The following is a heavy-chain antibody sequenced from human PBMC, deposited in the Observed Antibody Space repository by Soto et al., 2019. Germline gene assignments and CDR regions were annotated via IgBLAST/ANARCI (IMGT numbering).Heavy chain of an antibody. CDR2: ISTSGST. D-gene: IGHD3-10*01. V-gene: IGHV4-4*07. Sequence: SETLSLTCTVSGGSISSYYWSWIRQPAGKGLEWIGRISTSGSTNYNPSLKSRVTMSVDTAKNRFSLKLSSVTAADTAVYYCARDSMVRGVMEYNWFDPWGQGTLVTVSS. J-gene: IGHJ5*02. CDR1: GGSISSYY. CDR3: ARDSMVRGVMEYNWFDP.